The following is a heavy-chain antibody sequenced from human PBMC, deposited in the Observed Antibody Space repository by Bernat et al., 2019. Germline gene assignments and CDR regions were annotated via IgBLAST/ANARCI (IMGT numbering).Heavy chain of an antibody. D-gene: IGHD3-16*01. J-gene: IGHJ2*01. Sequence: QVQLQESGPGLVKPSETLSLTCTVSGGSISSYYWSWIRQPPGKGLEWIGYIYYSGSTNYNPSLKSRVTISVDTSKNQFSLKLSSVTAADTAVYYCARGWGYLDLWGRGTLVTVSP. V-gene: IGHV4-59*08. CDR1: GGSISSYY. CDR2: IYYSGST. CDR3: ARGWGYLDL.